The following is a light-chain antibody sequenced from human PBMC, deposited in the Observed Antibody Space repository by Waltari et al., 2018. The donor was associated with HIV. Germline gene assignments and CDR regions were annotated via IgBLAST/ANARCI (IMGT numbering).Light chain of an antibody. V-gene: IGLV1-40*01. CDR3: QSYDSSLSGSGV. J-gene: IGLJ3*02. CDR1: SSNIGAHHD. CDR2: GNN. Sequence: QYVLTQPPSVSGAPGPSVTISCTGSSSNIGAHHDVHWYQQLPGTAPKFLTYGNNNRPSGVPDRLSGSKAGTSASLAITGLQAEDEADYYGQSYDSSLSGSGVFGGGTKLTVL.